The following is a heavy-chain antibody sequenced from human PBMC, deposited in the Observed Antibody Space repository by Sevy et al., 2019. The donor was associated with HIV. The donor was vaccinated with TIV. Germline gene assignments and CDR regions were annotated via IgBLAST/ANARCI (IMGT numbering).Heavy chain of an antibody. V-gene: IGHV3-48*03. CDR1: GFTFSSYE. CDR2: ISSSGSTI. CDR3: ARDKGSTMVRGVIITLGYFDY. Sequence: GGSLRLSCAASGFTFSSYEMNWVRQAPGKGLEWVSYISSSGSTIYYADSVKGRFTISRDNAKNSLYLKMNSLRAEDTAVYYCARDKGSTMVRGVIITLGYFDYWGQGTLVTVSS. D-gene: IGHD3-10*01. J-gene: IGHJ4*02.